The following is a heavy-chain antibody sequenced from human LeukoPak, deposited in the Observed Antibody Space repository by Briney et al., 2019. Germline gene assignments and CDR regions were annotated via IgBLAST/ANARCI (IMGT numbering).Heavy chain of an antibody. J-gene: IGHJ4*02. Sequence: SETLCLTCTVSGCSVSSGSYYWSWMPPPPGKGLEWAGCIYYSGRNYYNSSINRRVTITVNTSKNQCSLKLSSVTAADTAVYYCASGNILTGYGYYFDYWGQGTLVTVSS. D-gene: IGHD3-9*01. V-gene: IGHV4-61*01. CDR3: ASGNILTGYGYYFDY. CDR2: IYYSGRN. CDR1: GCSVSSGSYY.